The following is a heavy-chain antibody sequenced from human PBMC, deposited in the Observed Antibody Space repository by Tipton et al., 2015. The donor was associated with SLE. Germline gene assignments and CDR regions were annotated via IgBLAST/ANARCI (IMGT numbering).Heavy chain of an antibody. V-gene: IGHV4-30-2*01. Sequence: LRLSCTVSGGSISSGGYSWSWIRQPPGKGLERIGYIYHSGSTNYNPSLKSRVTISVDTSKNQFSLKLSSVTAADTAVYYCARERAAAIPGDAFDIWGQGTMVTVSS. CDR2: IYHSGST. CDR3: ARERAAAIPGDAFDI. D-gene: IGHD2-2*02. CDR1: GGSISSGGYS. J-gene: IGHJ3*02.